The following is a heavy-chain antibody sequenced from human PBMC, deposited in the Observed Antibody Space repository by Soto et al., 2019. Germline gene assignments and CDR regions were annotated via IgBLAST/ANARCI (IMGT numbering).Heavy chain of an antibody. Sequence: GGSLRLSCVASGFTFSSYWMSWVRQAPGKGLEWVANIKQDGSEKYYVDSVKGRFTISRDNAKNSLYLQMNSLRAEDTVVYYCAGIYSGYALDYMDVWGKGTTVTVSS. CDR2: IKQDGSEK. CDR3: AGIYSGYALDYMDV. CDR1: GFTFSSYW. J-gene: IGHJ6*03. D-gene: IGHD5-12*01. V-gene: IGHV3-7*01.